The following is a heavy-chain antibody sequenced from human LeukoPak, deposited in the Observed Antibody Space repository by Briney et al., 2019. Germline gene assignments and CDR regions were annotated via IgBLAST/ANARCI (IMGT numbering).Heavy chain of an antibody. D-gene: IGHD2-2*01. CDR2: IIPIFGTA. V-gene: IGHV1-69*13. J-gene: IGHJ4*02. CDR1: GGTFSSYA. Sequence: SVKVSCKASGGTFSSYAISWVRQAPGQGLEWMGGIIPIFGTANYAQKFQGRVTITADESTSTAYMELSSLRSDDTAVYYCARDVGEYCSSTNCYASHYWGQGTLVTVSS. CDR3: ARDVGEYCSSTNCYASHY.